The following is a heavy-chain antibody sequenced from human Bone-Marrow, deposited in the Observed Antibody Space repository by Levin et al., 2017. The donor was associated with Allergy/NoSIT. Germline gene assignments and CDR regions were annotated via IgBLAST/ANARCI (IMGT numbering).Heavy chain of an antibody. V-gene: IGHV3-53*05. J-gene: IGHJ3*01. D-gene: IGHD5-24*01. CDR1: GFSVSNYY. CDR3: ARGGYNDAFDV. CDR2: IYSGGSS. Sequence: GGSLRLSCAASGFSVSNYYMSWVRQAPGKGLECVSVIYSGGSSYFADSVRGRFTFSRDNSKNALILQMNGLRAEDTAVYYCARGGYNDAFDVWGQGTVVTVSS.